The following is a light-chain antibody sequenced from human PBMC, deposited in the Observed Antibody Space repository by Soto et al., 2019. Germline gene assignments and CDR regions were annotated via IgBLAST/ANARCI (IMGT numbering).Light chain of an antibody. CDR2: AAS. J-gene: IGKJ4*01. V-gene: IGKV1-39*01. CDR3: QQSYRTPLT. Sequence: DIQMTQFPSSLSASVGDRVTITCRASETISDYLNWYQHKPGTAPKLLIFAASSLQSGVPSRFSGGGSGTNFTLTITSLQPEDFVTYYCQQSYRTPLTFGGGTKVEI. CDR1: ETISDY.